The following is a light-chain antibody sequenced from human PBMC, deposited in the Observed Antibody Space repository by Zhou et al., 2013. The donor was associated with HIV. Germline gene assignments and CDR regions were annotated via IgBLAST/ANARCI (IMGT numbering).Light chain of an antibody. CDR2: KAS. V-gene: IGKV1-5*03. Sequence: DIQMTQSPSTLSASIGDRVTITCRASQSISSWLAWYQQKPGKAPKLLIYKASSLESGVPSRFSGSGSGTGFTLTISSLQPEDFATYYCQQANSFPITFGQGTRLEIK. J-gene: IGKJ5*01. CDR3: QQANSFPIT. CDR1: QSISSW.